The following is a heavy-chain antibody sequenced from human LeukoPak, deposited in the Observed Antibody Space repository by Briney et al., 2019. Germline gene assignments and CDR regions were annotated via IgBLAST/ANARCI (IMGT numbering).Heavy chain of an antibody. CDR3: ARGYCGGDCYGD. CDR2: ISSSSSHI. D-gene: IGHD2-21*02. Sequence: GGSLRLSCAASGFTFSSYTMNWVRQAPGKGLEYVSSISSSSSHIYYADSVKGRFAISRDNTKSSLYLQMNSLRAEDMAVYYCARGYCGGDCYGDWGQGTLVTVSS. V-gene: IGHV3-21*01. CDR1: GFTFSSYT. J-gene: IGHJ1*01.